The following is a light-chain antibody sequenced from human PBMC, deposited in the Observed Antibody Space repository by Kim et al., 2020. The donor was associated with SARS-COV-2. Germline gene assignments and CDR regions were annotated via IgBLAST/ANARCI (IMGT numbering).Light chain of an antibody. V-gene: IGLV3-21*04. Sequence: APGKAARIPCGGDNIGSRSVHWYQQKPGQAPVLVIYYDSDRPSGIPARFSGSKSGNTATLTISRVEAGDEADYYCQVWDSSSDHVVFGGGTKLTVL. CDR1: NIGSRS. CDR3: QVWDSSSDHVV. J-gene: IGLJ2*01. CDR2: YDS.